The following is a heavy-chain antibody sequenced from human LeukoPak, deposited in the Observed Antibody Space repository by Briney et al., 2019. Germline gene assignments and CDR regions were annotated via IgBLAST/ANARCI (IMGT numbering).Heavy chain of an antibody. D-gene: IGHD6-19*01. CDR3: ARDLSVAVASDAFDI. Sequence: SETLSLTCTISGGSISSSSYYWGWIRQPPGKGLEWIGSIYYSGSTYYNPSLKSRVTISVDTSKNQFSLKLSSVTAADTAVYYCARDLSVAVASDAFDIWGQGTMVTVSS. V-gene: IGHV4-39*07. CDR1: GGSISSSSYY. CDR2: IYYSGST. J-gene: IGHJ3*02.